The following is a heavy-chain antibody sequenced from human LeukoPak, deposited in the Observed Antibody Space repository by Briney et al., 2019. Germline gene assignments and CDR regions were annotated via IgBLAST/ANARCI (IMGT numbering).Heavy chain of an antibody. V-gene: IGHV3-23*01. CDR1: GFTFSSYS. J-gene: IGHJ1*01. CDR3: AKLVGGPTVY. D-gene: IGHD4-17*01. Sequence: PGGSLRLSCAASGFTFSSYSMIWVRQAPGKGLEWVSAVPGDGRHTFYADSVKGRFTISRDNSKNTLYLQMNSLRAEDTALYYCAKLVGGPTVYWGQGTLVTVSS. CDR2: VPGDGRHT.